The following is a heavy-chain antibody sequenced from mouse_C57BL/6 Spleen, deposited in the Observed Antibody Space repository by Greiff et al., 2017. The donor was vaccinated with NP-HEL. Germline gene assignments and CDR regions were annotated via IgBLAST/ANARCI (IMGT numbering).Heavy chain of an antibody. Sequence: EVKLMESGGGLVKPGGSLKLSCAASGFTFSSYAMSWVRQTPEKRLEWVATISDGGSYTYYPDNVKGRFTISRDNAKNNLYLQMSHLKSEDTAMYYCARDRRDYYGSSPYWYFDVWGTGTTVTVSS. V-gene: IGHV5-4*01. CDR1: GFTFSSYA. J-gene: IGHJ1*03. CDR3: ARDRRDYYGSSPYWYFDV. D-gene: IGHD1-1*01. CDR2: ISDGGSYT.